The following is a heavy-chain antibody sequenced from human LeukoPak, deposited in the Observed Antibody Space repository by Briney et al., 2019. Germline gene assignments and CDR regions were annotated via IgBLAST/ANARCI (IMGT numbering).Heavy chain of an antibody. Sequence: ASVKVSCTVSGYTLTELSMHWVRQAPGKGLEWMGGFDPEDGETIYAQKFQGRVTMTEDTSTDTAYMELSSLRSEDTAVYYCATGTFMVRGVIYYYGMDVWGQGTTVTVSS. J-gene: IGHJ6*02. CDR3: ATGTFMVRGVIYYYGMDV. CDR2: FDPEDGET. V-gene: IGHV1-24*01. CDR1: GYTLTELS. D-gene: IGHD3-10*01.